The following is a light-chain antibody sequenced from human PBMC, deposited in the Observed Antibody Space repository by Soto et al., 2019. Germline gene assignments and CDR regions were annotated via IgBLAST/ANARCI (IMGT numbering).Light chain of an antibody. CDR1: SSNIGAGYD. J-gene: IGLJ2*01. CDR2: GNN. Sequence: QSVLTQPPSVSGAPGQRVTISCTGSSSNIGAGYDVHWYQQLPGTAPKLLIYGNNNRPSGVPDRFSGSKSDTSASLAITGLQAEDEADYYCQSYDSSLSGHVVFGGGTKVTVL. CDR3: QSYDSSLSGHVV. V-gene: IGLV1-40*01.